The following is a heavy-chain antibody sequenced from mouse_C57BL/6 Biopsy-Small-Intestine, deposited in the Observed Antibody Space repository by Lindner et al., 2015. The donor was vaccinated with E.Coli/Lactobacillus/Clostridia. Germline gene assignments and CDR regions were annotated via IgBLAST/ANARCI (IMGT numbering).Heavy chain of an antibody. CDR2: ISSGGSYT. CDR1: GFTFSSYG. CDR3: ARLYYGSSYYFDY. Sequence: VQLQESGGDLVKPGGSLKLSCAASGFTFSSYGMSWVRQTPDKRLEWVATISSGGSYTYYPDSVKGRFTISRDNAKNTLYLQMSSLKSEDTAMYYCARLYYGSSYYFDYWGQGTTLTVSS. J-gene: IGHJ2*01. V-gene: IGHV5-6*01. D-gene: IGHD1-1*01.